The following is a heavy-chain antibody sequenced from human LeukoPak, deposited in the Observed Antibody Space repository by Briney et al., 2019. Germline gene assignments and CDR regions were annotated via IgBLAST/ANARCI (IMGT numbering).Heavy chain of an antibody. D-gene: IGHD2-15*01. CDR3: ARKGGHFDY. CDR1: GRSMSYYY. J-gene: IGHJ4*02. Sequence: SETLSLTCTVSGRSMSYYYWSWIRQSPGKGLEWIGYIYYNGSTNYNPSLKSRVTISVDMSKNQFSLKVTSVTAADTAIYYCARKGGHFDYWGQGTLVTVSS. CDR2: IYYNGST. V-gene: IGHV4-59*01.